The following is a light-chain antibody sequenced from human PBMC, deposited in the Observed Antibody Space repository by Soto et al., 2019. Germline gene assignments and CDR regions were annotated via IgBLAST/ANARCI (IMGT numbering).Light chain of an antibody. Sequence: EIVLTQSPGTLSFSPGERATLSCRASQSVSGSYLAWYQQKPGQAPRLLIYGASSRATGIPDWFSGSGSGTDFTLTISRLEPEDFAVYYCQQYGGSPFTFGPGTKVDIK. CDR2: GAS. CDR3: QQYGGSPFT. V-gene: IGKV3-20*01. CDR1: QSVSGSY. J-gene: IGKJ3*01.